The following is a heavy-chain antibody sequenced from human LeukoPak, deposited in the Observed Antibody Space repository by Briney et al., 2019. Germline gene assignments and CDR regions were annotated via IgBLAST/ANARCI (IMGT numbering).Heavy chain of an antibody. CDR1: GGSISSYY. CDR3: ARSYCSGGSCHVAGMDV. V-gene: IGHV4-59*01. J-gene: IGHJ6*04. CDR2: TYYSGST. Sequence: KPSETLSLTCTVSGGSISSYYWSWIRQPPGKGLEWIGYTYYSGSTNYNPSLKSRVTISVDTSKNQFSLKLNSVTAADTAVYYCARSYCSGGSCHVAGMDVWGKGTTVTVSS. D-gene: IGHD2-15*01.